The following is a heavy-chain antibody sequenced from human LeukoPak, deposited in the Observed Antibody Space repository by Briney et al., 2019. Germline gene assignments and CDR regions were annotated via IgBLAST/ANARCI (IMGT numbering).Heavy chain of an antibody. J-gene: IGHJ4*02. CDR1: GFTFSSYS. D-gene: IGHD6-19*01. CDR3: AGIGVAGQFDY. V-gene: IGHV3-21*01. Sequence: SGGSLRLSCAASGFTFSSYSMNWVRQAPGKGLEWVSYISSGKTYIYYADSVKDRFTISRDNAQSSLYLHMNSLRAEDTAVHYCAGIGVAGQFDYWGQGTLVTVSS. CDR2: ISSGKTYI.